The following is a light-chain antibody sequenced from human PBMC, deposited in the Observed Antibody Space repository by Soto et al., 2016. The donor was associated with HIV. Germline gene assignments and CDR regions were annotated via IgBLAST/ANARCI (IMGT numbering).Light chain of an antibody. CDR2: DDV. J-gene: IGLJ2*01. V-gene: IGLV3-21*03. CDR3: QVWDVSSDLVV. CDR1: NVESKS. Sequence: SYVLTQPPSLSVAPRKTARITCGGDNVESKSVQWYQQKPGQAPVLVVYDDVDRPSGIPERFSGSNSGNTATLTISGVEAGDEADYYCQVWDVSSDLVVFGGGTKLTVL.